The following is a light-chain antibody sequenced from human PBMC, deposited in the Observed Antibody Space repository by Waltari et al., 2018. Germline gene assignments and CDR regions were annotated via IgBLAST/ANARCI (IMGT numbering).Light chain of an antibody. CDR3: SSYTSSSTLV. CDR1: SSYVGGYNY. Sequence: QSALTQPASVSGSPGQSITISCTGTSSYVGGYNYVSWYQQHPGKAPKLMIYEVSNRPSGCANRFSGSKSGNTASLTISGLQAEDEADYYCSSYTSSSTLVFGGGTKLTVL. CDR2: EVS. J-gene: IGLJ3*02. V-gene: IGLV2-14*01.